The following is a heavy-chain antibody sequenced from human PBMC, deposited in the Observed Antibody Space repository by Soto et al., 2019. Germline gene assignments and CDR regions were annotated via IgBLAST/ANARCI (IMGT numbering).Heavy chain of an antibody. CDR1: GGSISSYY. CDR3: ASANYGGNSLYYYYGTDV. D-gene: IGHD4-17*01. CDR2: IYYSGST. V-gene: IGHV4-59*01. J-gene: IGHJ6*02. Sequence: SETLSLTCTVSGGSISSYYWSWIRQPPGKGLEWIGYIYYSGSTNYNPSLKSRVTISVDTSKNQFSLKLSSVTAADTAVYYCASANYGGNSLYYYYGTDVWGQGTTVTDSS.